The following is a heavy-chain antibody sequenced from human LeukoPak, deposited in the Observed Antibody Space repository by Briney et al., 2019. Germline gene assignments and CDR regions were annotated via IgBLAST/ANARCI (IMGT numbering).Heavy chain of an antibody. V-gene: IGHV3-74*01. D-gene: IGHD1-14*01. CDR1: GYTFTGYY. J-gene: IGHJ4*02. Sequence: GASVKVSCKASGYTFTGYYMHWVRQAPGKGLVWVSGTNTDGSTTTYADSVKGRFTISRDNAKSTLYLQMNSLRAEDTAVYYCARNTATNRPVDYWGQGTLVTVSS. CDR3: ARNTATNRPVDY. CDR2: TNTDGSTT.